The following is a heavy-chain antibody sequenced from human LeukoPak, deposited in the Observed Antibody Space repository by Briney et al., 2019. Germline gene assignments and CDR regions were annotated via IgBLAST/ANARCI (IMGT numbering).Heavy chain of an antibody. Sequence: SETLSLTCAVYGGSFSGYYFSWIRQPPGKGLEWIGEINHSGSTNYNPSLKSRVTISVDTSKNQFSLKLSSVTAADTAVYYCARRGSYPYYYYYYMDVWGKGTTVTISS. CDR1: GGSFSGYY. CDR2: INHSGST. CDR3: ARRGSYPYYYYYYMDV. J-gene: IGHJ6*03. V-gene: IGHV4-34*01. D-gene: IGHD1-26*01.